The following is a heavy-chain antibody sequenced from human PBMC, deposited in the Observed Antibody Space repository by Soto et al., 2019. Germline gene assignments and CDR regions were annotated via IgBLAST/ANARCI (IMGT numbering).Heavy chain of an antibody. J-gene: IGHJ4*02. CDR2: IIPILGIA. CDR1: GGTFSIYT. Sequence: AASVKVSCKASGGTFSIYTIIWVRQAPGQGLEWMGRIIPILGIANYAQKFQGRVTITADKSTSTAYMELNSLRAEDTAVYYCAKENWANPDSWGQGTLVTVSS. V-gene: IGHV1-69*04. CDR3: AKENWANPDS. D-gene: IGHD7-27*01.